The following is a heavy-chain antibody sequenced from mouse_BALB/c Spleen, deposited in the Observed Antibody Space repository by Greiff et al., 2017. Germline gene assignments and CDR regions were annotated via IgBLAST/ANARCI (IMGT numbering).Heavy chain of an antibody. D-gene: IGHD2-13*01. CDR3: ARKDGDYVDYAMDY. V-gene: IGHV2-2*02. CDR1: GFSLTSYG. CDR2: IWSGGST. J-gene: IGHJ4*01. Sequence: VKLVESGPGLVQPSQSLSITCTVSGFSLTSYGVHWVRQSPGKGLEWLGVIWSGGSTDYNAAFISRLSISKDNSKSQVFFKMNRLQANDTAIYYGARKDGDYVDYAMDYWGQGTSVTVSS.